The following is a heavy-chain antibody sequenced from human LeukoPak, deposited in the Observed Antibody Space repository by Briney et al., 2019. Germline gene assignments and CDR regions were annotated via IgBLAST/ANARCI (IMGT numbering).Heavy chain of an antibody. CDR2: ISTPGNT. Sequence: SQTLSLTCDVSGDSVSDKNFYWTWVRQPAGRGLEWIGRISTPGNTNYNPSLKSRVTISLDTSKKQFSLRLSSVTAADTAVYYCARYRPPFLPFLHSPSRRDYTMDVWGKGTTVTVSS. J-gene: IGHJ6*03. D-gene: IGHD3-3*01. CDR3: ARYRPPFLPFLHSPSRRDYTMDV. V-gene: IGHV4-61*02. CDR1: GDSVSDKNFY.